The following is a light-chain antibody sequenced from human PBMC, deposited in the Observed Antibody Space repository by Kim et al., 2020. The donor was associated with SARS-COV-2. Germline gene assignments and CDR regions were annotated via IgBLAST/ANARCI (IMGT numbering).Light chain of an antibody. Sequence: ASVGDRGTITCRASQDINGYLAWFQQRPGKGPKRLIYATSTLLSGVPSRFSGSGSGTEFTLTISSLQPEDFATYYCLQNVSHPLSFGGGTKVDIK. CDR2: ATS. V-gene: IGKV1-17*03. CDR1: QDINGY. J-gene: IGKJ4*01. CDR3: LQNVSHPLS.